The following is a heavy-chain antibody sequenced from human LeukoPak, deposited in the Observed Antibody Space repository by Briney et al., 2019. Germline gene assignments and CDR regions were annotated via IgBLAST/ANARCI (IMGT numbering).Heavy chain of an antibody. J-gene: IGHJ5*02. V-gene: IGHV4-34*01. Sequence: SETLSLTCAVYGGSFSGYYWSWIRQPPGKGLEWIGEINHSGSTNYNPSLKSRVTISVDTSKNQFSLKLSSVTAADTAVYYCARLRGLYYGSGSYTAFDPWGQGTLVTVSS. CDR3: ARLRGLYYGSGSYTAFDP. CDR2: INHSGST. D-gene: IGHD3-10*01. CDR1: GGSFSGYY.